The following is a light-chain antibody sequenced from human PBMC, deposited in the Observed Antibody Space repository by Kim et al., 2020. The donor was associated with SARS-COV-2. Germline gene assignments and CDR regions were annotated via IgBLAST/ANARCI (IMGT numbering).Light chain of an antibody. CDR1: QDISNF. V-gene: IGKV1-33*01. J-gene: IGKJ5*01. CDR3: QQYDNLPIT. Sequence: ASVGDRVTITCQASQDISNFLNWYQKKPGKAPKLLIYGASNVETGVPSRFSGSGSGTDYTFTISSLQPEDIATYYCQQYDNLPITFGQGTRLEIK. CDR2: GAS.